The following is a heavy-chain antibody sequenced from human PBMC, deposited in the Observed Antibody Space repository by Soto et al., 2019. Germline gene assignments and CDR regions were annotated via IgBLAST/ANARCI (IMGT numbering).Heavy chain of an antibody. Sequence: QLQLQESGSGLVKPSQTLSLTCAVSGGSISSGGYSWSRIRQPPGKGLEWIGYIYHSGSTYYNPSLKSRVTMSVDRSKNQFSLKLSSVTAADTAVYYCARGGGYSGYGPDVWGQGTTVTVSS. D-gene: IGHD5-12*01. V-gene: IGHV4-30-2*01. J-gene: IGHJ6*02. CDR2: IYHSGST. CDR3: ARGGGYSGYGPDV. CDR1: GGSISSGGYS.